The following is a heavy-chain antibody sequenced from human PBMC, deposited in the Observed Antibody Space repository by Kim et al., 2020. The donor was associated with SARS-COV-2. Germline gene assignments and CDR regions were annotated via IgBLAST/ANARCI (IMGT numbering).Heavy chain of an antibody. CDR2: IYSGGST. CDR3: AREPSSGSYRFYYYGMDV. Sequence: GGSLRLSCAASGFTVSSNYMSWVRQAPGKGLEWVSVIYSGGSTYYADSVKGRFTISRDNSKNTLYLQMNSLRAEDTAVYYCAREPSSGSYRFYYYGMDVWGQGTTVTVSS. CDR1: GFTVSSNY. V-gene: IGHV3-66*01. D-gene: IGHD3-10*01. J-gene: IGHJ6*02.